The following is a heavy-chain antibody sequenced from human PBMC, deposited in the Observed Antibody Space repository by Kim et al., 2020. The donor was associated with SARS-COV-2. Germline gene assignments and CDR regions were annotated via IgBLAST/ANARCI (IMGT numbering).Heavy chain of an antibody. D-gene: IGHD3-22*01. Sequence: SETLSLTCAAYGGSFSDYYWSWIRQPPGKGLECIGEINHSGSTNYNPSPKSGVTISVDTSKNQFSLKLSSVTAADTAVYYCARVGDYDSSGYYRHDAFDIWGEGTTVSVSS. J-gene: IGHJ3*02. CDR2: INHSGST. CDR3: ARVGDYDSSGYYRHDAFDI. CDR1: GGSFSDYY. V-gene: IGHV4-34*01.